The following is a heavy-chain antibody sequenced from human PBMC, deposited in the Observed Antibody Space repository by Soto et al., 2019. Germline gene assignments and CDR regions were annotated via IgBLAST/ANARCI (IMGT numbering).Heavy chain of an antibody. CDR1: GFTVSSNY. CDR2: IYNGGNT. V-gene: IGHV3-53*01. CDR3: ARDQVDIVGPMWY. J-gene: IGHJ4*02. D-gene: IGHD1-26*01. Sequence: GGSLRLSCAASGFTVSSNYMTWVRQAPGKGLEWVSVIYNGGNTYYSASVKGRFTISRDNSKNTLYLQMNSLRAEDTALYYCARDQVDIVGPMWYWGQGILVTVSS.